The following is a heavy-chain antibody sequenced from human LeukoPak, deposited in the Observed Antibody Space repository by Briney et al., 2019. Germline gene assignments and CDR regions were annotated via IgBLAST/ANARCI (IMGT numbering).Heavy chain of an antibody. CDR3: ARRSNGFDP. Sequence: GESLRISCKESGYTSSNYWITWVRQMPGKGLEWMGRIDPRDSYINYSPSFQGHVTISVDKSISTAYLQWSSLKASDTAMYYCARRSNGFDPWGQGTLVTVSS. CDR1: GYTSSNYW. V-gene: IGHV5-10-1*01. J-gene: IGHJ5*02. CDR2: IDPRDSYI.